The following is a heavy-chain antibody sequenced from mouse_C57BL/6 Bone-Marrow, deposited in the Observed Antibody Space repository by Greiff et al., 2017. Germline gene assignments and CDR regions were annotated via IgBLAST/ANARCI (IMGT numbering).Heavy chain of an antibody. J-gene: IGHJ2*01. CDR1: GYTFTSYW. CDR3: ARRGFITTVVPYFDY. D-gene: IGHD1-1*01. CDR2: IDPSDSYT. V-gene: IGHV1-50*01. Sequence: QVQLQQPGAELVKPGASVKLSCKASGYTFTSYWMQWVKQRPGQGLEWIGEIDPSDSYTHYNQKFKGKATLTVDTSSSTAYMQLSSLTSEDSAVYYCARRGFITTVVPYFDYWGQGTTLTVSS.